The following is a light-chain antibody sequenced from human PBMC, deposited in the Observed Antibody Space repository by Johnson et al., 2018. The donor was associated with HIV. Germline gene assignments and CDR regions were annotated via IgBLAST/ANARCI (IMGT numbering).Light chain of an antibody. V-gene: IGLV1-51*02. CDR1: SSNIGNNY. J-gene: IGLJ1*01. CDR3: GTWDSSLSAGYV. Sequence: QSVLTQPPSVSAAPGQKVTISCSGSSSNIGNNYVSWYQQLPGTAPKLLIYENNKRPSGIPDRFSGSTSGTSATLGITGLQTGDEAEYYCGTWDSSLSAGYVFGTGTKVTVL. CDR2: ENN.